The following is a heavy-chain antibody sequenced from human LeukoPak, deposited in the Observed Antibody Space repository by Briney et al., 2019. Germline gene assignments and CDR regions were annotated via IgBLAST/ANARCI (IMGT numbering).Heavy chain of an antibody. CDR3: ARHLRGATIYYEY. CDR2: ISYSVTN. D-gene: IGHD1-26*01. CDR1: GCSISSSSFY. Sequence: AESLSLTCTVSGCSISSSSFYWAWLPPSPGQGLQWIASISYSVTNYYNPSLKSRSPISIETPKNQFSLKLSSVTAADTAVYYCARHLRGATIYYEYWGEGTLVTVSS. V-gene: IGHV4-39*01. J-gene: IGHJ4*01.